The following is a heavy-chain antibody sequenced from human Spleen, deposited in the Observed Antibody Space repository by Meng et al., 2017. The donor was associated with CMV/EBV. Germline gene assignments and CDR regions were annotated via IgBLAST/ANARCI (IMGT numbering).Heavy chain of an antibody. Sequence: QLQLVQSGAEVKNPGASVKVACKASGYTFTSYYMHWVRQAPGQGLEWMGIINPSGGSTSHAQKFQGRVTMTRDTSTSTVYMELSSLRSEDTAVYYCAREFPGALEWLDYWGQGTLVTVSS. D-gene: IGHD3-3*01. J-gene: IGHJ4*02. CDR2: INPSGGST. V-gene: IGHV1-46*01. CDR1: GYTFTSYY. CDR3: AREFPGALEWLDY.